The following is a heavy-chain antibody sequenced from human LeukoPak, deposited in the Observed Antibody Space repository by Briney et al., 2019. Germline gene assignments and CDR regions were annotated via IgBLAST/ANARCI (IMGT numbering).Heavy chain of an antibody. D-gene: IGHD2-2*01. CDR1: GFTFSSYA. CDR2: ISYDGSNK. V-gene: IGHV3-30-3*01. CDR3: ARARIVVVPAAIYCYYYGMDV. Sequence: GGSLRLSCAASGFTFSSYAMHWVRRAPVKGLEWVAVISYDGSNKYYADSVKGRFTISRDNSKNTLYLQMNRLRAEDTAVYYCARARIVVVPAAIYCYYYGMDVWGQGTTVTVSS. J-gene: IGHJ6*02.